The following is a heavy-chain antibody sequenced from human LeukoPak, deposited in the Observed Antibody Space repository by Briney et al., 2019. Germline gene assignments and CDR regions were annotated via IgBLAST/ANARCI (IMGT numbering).Heavy chain of an antibody. J-gene: IGHJ4*02. D-gene: IGHD4-23*01. CDR3: ARVEPYGGNS. CDR1: GGSFSGYY. CDR2: IYTSGST. Sequence: PSETLSLTCAVYGGSFSGYYWSWIRQPAGKGLEWIGRIYTSGSTNYNPSLKSRVTISVDTSKNQFSLKLSSVTAADTAVYYCARVEPYGGNSWGQGTLVTVSS. V-gene: IGHV4-59*10.